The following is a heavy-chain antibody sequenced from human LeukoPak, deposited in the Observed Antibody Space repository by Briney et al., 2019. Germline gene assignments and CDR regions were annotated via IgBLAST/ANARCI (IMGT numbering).Heavy chain of an antibody. Sequence: SETLSLTCTVSGGSMSTYYWSWIRQPPGKGPEWIGYIYYSGSTNYNSSLKSRVSMSVDTSKSQFSLKVNSVTAADAAVYYCARLGRGGDWFDYWGQGTLVTVSS. CDR2: IYYSGST. J-gene: IGHJ4*02. CDR1: GGSMSTYY. D-gene: IGHD2-21*02. CDR3: ARLGRGGDWFDY. V-gene: IGHV4-59*01.